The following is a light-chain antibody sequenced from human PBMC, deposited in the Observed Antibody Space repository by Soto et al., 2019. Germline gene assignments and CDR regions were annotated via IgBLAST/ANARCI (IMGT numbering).Light chain of an antibody. CDR1: DSNIGAAYD. CDR3: QSYDSSLSAVV. Sequence: QSVLTQPPSVSGAPGQRVTMSCSGSDSNIGAAYDLHWYQQLPGTAPKVLIYANDNRPSRVPDRFSGARSGSSASLAITGLQAEDEADYYCQSYDSSLSAVVFGGGTKVTVL. J-gene: IGLJ2*01. CDR2: AND. V-gene: IGLV1-40*01.